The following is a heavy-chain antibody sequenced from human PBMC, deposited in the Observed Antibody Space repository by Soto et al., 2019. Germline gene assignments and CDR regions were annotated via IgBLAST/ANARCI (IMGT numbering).Heavy chain of an antibody. V-gene: IGHV3-48*03. J-gene: IGHJ4*02. Sequence: GGSLRLSCVGSEFTFSNYEMNWVRQAPGKGLEWVSYISYTGSTIYYADSVRGRFTISRDNSKNSLYLQMNSLRAGDTAVYYCARGLRNYYDRSGLHYWGQGTLVTVSS. CDR2: ISYTGSTI. CDR1: EFTFSNYE. D-gene: IGHD3-22*01. CDR3: ARGLRNYYDRSGLHY.